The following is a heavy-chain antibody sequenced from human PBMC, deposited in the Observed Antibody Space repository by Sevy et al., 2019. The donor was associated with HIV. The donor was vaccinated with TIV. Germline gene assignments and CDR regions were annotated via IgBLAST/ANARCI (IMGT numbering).Heavy chain of an antibody. J-gene: IGHJ4*02. Sequence: GGSLRLSCAVSGFSGFTFSSFVISWVRQAPGKGLEWVSAISGSGGSTYYADSVKGRFTISRDNSKNTLYLQMNSLRAEDTAVYYCAKDSERITIFGTLASFDYWGQGTLVTVSS. CDR2: ISGSGGST. V-gene: IGHV3-23*01. CDR1: GFSGFTFSSFV. CDR3: AKDSERITIFGTLASFDY. D-gene: IGHD3-3*01.